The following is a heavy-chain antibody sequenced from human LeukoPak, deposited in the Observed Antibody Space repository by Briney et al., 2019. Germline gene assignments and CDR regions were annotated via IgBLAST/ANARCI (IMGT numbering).Heavy chain of an antibody. CDR3: ARDLPLED. CDR2: IYPSSGGT. J-gene: IGHJ4*02. V-gene: IGHV1-2*06. Sequence: ASVTVSCTASGYTFTNYHMHWVRQAPGQGLEWMGRIYPSSGGTNYAQKFQGRITLTTDTSINTAYMELSRLRFDDTAVYYCARDLPLEDWGQGTLVTVSS. CDR1: GYTFTNYH.